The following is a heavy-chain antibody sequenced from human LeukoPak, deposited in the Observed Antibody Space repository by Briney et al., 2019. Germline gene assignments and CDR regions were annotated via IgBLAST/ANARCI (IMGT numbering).Heavy chain of an antibody. J-gene: IGHJ4*02. CDR1: GGSISSSSYY. D-gene: IGHD6-19*01. CDR3: ARVSQQWLVFDY. V-gene: IGHV4-39*07. Sequence: SETLSLTCTGSGGSISSSSYYWGWIRQPPGKGLEWIGSIYYSGSTYYNPSLKSRVTISVDTSKNQFSLKLSSVTTADTAVYYCARVSQQWLVFDYWGQGTLVTVSS. CDR2: IYYSGST.